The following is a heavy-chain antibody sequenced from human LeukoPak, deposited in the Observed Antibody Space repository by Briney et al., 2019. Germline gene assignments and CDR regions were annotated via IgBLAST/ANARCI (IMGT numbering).Heavy chain of an antibody. CDR1: GYTFTSNY. CDR3: AREGYCSGGSCYLVF. D-gene: IGHD2-15*01. J-gene: IGHJ4*02. Sequence: GASVKVSCKAFGYTFTSNYMHWVRQAPGQGPEWMGVISPSGGSTTYAQKLQGRVTMTTDTSTSTAYKELRSLRSDDTAVYYCAREGYCSGGSCYLVFWGQGTLVTVSS. V-gene: IGHV1-46*04. CDR2: ISPSGGST.